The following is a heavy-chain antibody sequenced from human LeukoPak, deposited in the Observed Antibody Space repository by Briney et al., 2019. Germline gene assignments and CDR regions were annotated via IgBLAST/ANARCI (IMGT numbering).Heavy chain of an antibody. V-gene: IGHV3-23*01. J-gene: IGHJ4*02. Sequence: AGGSLRLSCAASGFTLSSYAMSWVRQGPGKGLEWVSAISVSGNTYHADSVKGRFTISRDSSKNTLYLQMNSLRAGDAVVYYCAKAPVTTCSGAYCYPFDYWSQGTLVTVSS. CDR1: GFTLSSYA. CDR3: AKAPVTTCSGAYCYPFDY. CDR2: ISVSGNT. D-gene: IGHD2-15*01.